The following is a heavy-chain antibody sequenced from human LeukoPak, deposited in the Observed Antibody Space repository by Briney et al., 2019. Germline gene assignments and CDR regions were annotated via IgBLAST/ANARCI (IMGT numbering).Heavy chain of an antibody. V-gene: IGHV1-18*01. CDR1: GYTFTNYG. D-gene: IGHD3-10*01. CDR2: ISAYNGNT. CDR3: AREVWFGELSERTLDY. Sequence: ASVRVSCKASGYTFTNYGISWVRQAPGQGLEWMGWISAYNGNTNYAQKLQGRVTMTTDTSTSTAYMELRSLRSDDTAVYYCAREVWFGELSERTLDYWGQGTLGTVSA. J-gene: IGHJ4*02.